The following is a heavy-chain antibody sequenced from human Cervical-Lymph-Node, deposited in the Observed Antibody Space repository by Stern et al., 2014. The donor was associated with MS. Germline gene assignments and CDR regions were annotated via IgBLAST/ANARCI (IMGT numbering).Heavy chain of an antibody. CDR2: IIPMFGTA. V-gene: IGHV1-69*01. D-gene: IGHD4-17*01. CDR1: GGTLSDYG. CDR3: ARDGDSSMLGLDV. Sequence: QVQLVESGAEVKKPGSSVKVSCKASGGTLSDYGISWVRLPPGQGLERMGGIIPMFGTANYAQKFQGRVTITADDSTNTAYMDLSSLTSEDTAVYYCARDGDSSMLGLDVWGQGTTVTVSS. J-gene: IGHJ6*02.